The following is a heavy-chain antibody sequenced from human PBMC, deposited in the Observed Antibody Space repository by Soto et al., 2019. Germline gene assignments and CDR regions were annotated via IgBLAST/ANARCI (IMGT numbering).Heavy chain of an antibody. J-gene: IGHJ6*02. CDR3: ARGSPGYCSSTSCPGYYYGMDV. V-gene: IGHV1-2*02. D-gene: IGHD2-2*01. CDR1: GYTFTGYY. CDR2: INPNSGGT. Sequence: RASVKVSCKASGYTFTGYYMHWVRQAPGQGLEWMGWINPNSGGTNYAQKLQGKVTMTRDTSISTAYMELSRLRSDDTAVYYCARGSPGYCSSTSCPGYYYGMDVWGQGTTVTVSS.